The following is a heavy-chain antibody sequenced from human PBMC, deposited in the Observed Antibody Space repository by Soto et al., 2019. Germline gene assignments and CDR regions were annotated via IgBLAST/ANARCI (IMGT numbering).Heavy chain of an antibody. CDR1: GGSVSSGSYY. Sequence: SETLSLTGTVSGGSVSSGSYYWSWIRQPPGKGLEWIGYIYYSGSTNYNPSLKSRVTISVDTSKNQFSLKLSSVTAADTAVYYCARDTGSGSPLAFADYYYYYGMDVWGQGTTVTVSS. CDR2: IYYSGST. D-gene: IGHD3-3*01. CDR3: ARDTGSGSPLAFADYYYYYGMDV. V-gene: IGHV4-61*01. J-gene: IGHJ6*02.